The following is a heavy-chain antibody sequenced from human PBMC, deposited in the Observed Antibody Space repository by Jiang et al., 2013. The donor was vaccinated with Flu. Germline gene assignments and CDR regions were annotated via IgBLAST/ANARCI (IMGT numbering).Heavy chain of an antibody. V-gene: IGHV2-70*11. J-gene: IGHJ6*02. D-gene: IGHD6-6*01. CDR1: GFSLSTNEMS. CDR3: ARSHIAARRGNYFYYGMDV. Sequence: KPTQTLTLTCTFSGFSLSTNEMSVTWIRQPPGKALEWLARIDWDDDEYYSTSLKTRLTISKDTSKNQVVLTMTNMDPVDTATYYCARSHIAARRGNYFYYGMDVWGQGTKVTVSS. CDR2: IDWDDDE.